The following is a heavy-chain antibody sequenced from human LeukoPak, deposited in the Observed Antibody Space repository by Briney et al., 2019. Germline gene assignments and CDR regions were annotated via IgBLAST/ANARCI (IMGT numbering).Heavy chain of an antibody. CDR3: AREEIGYSSSWYSLDYYGMDV. CDR1: GFTFSSYG. Sequence: GGSLRLSCAASGFTFSSYGMHWVRQAPGKGLEWVAVISYDGSNKYYADSVKGRFTNSRDNSKNTLYLQMNSLRAEDTAVYYCAREEIGYSSSWYSLDYYGMDVWGQGTTVTVSS. J-gene: IGHJ6*02. D-gene: IGHD6-13*01. V-gene: IGHV3-30*03. CDR2: ISYDGSNK.